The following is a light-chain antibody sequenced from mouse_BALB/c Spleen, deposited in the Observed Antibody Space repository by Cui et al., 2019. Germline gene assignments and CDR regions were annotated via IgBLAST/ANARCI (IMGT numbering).Light chain of an antibody. J-gene: IGKJ1*01. CDR1: QGISNY. CDR3: QQYSKFPWT. Sequence: IQLTQTTSSLPASLGERVTISCSASQGISNYLSWYQQKPDGTVKLLIYYTSSLHEGVPSRFSGSGSGKDYSLTISNLEPEDIATYYCQQYSKFPWTFGGGTKLEIK. V-gene: IGKV10-94*01. CDR2: YTS.